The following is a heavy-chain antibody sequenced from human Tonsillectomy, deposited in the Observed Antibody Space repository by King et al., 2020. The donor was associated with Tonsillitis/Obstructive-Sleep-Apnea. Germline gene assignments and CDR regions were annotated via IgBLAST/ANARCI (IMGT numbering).Heavy chain of an antibody. CDR1: GYTFTSYG. V-gene: IGHV1-18*01. Sequence: HVQLVESGAEVKKPGASVKVSCKASGYTFTSYGISGWRQAPGQGLEWCGWISAYIGNIIYAPKPQGRGTMTTDTSTRTAYMELRSLRSDDTAVYYCARTRDLEVLDPWGQGTLVTVSS. CDR3: ARTRDLEVLDP. J-gene: IGHJ5*02. CDR2: ISAYIGNI. D-gene: IGHD2-2*01.